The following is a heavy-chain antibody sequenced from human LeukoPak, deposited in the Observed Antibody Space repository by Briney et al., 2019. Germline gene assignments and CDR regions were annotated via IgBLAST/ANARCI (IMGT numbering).Heavy chain of an antibody. J-gene: IGHJ6*02. CDR3: AREGRTYYDFWSGSAYGMDV. Sequence: GGSLRLSCAASGFTVSINYMSWVRQAPGKGLEWVSAIYSGGSTYYADSVKGRFTISRDNSKNTLYLQMNSLRAEDTAVYYCAREGRTYYDFWSGSAYGMDVWGQGTTVTVSS. CDR2: IYSGGST. D-gene: IGHD3-3*01. V-gene: IGHV3-66*01. CDR1: GFTVSINY.